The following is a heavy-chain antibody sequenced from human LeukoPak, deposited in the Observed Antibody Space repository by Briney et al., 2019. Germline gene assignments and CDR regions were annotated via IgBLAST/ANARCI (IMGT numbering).Heavy chain of an antibody. V-gene: IGHV3-23*01. J-gene: IGHJ4*02. CDR1: GFSFSSYA. Sequence: GGSLRLSCAASGFSFSSYAMSWVRQAPGKGLEWVSAITDSGGSTYHADSVKGRFTISRDTSKNTLFLQMNSLRVEDTAIYYCAKGSSSSRPYYFDFWGQGTLVTVSS. CDR2: ITDSGGST. CDR3: AKGSSSSRPYYFDF. D-gene: IGHD6-6*01.